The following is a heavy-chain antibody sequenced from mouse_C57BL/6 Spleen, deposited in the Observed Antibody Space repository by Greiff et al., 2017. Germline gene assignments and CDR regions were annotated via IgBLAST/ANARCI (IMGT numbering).Heavy chain of an antibody. CDR3: ARRGDSSGPYCYAMDY. CDR2: ISSGSSTI. V-gene: IGHV5-17*01. CDR1: GFTFSDYG. D-gene: IGHD3-2*02. J-gene: IGHJ4*01. Sequence: EVQLQESGGGLVKPGGSLKLSCAASGFTFSDYGMHWVRQAPEKGLEWVAYISSGSSTIYYADTVKGRFTISRDNAKNTLFLQMTSLRSEDTAMYYCARRGDSSGPYCYAMDYWGQGTSVTVSS.